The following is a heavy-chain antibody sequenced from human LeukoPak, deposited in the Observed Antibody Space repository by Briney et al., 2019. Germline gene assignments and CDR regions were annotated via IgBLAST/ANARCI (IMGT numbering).Heavy chain of an antibody. D-gene: IGHD3-10*01. CDR1: GDSISSGAYS. Sequence: SQTLSLTCVISGDSISSGAYSWSWIRQPPGKGLEWIGYIFHTGSTFYNPSLKSRLTISVDNSKNQFSLRLSSVTAADTAVYYCARELWFANAPGSWLDPWGQGTLVTVSS. J-gene: IGHJ5*02. CDR3: ARELWFANAPGSWLDP. V-gene: IGHV4-30-2*01. CDR2: IFHTGST.